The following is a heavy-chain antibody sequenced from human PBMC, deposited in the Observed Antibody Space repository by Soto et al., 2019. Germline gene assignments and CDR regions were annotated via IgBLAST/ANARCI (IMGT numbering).Heavy chain of an antibody. J-gene: IGHJ4*02. CDR3: ARLTTIDYYDSSGYYGSFDY. V-gene: IGHV3-33*01. Sequence: GGSLRLSCAASGFTFSSYVMHWVRQAPGKGLEWVAVIWYDGSNEYYEDSVKGRFTISRDNSKNTLYLQMNSLRAEDTAVYYCARLTTIDYYDSSGYYGSFDYWGQGALVTVSS. CDR1: GFTFSSYV. D-gene: IGHD3-22*01. CDR2: IWYDGSNE.